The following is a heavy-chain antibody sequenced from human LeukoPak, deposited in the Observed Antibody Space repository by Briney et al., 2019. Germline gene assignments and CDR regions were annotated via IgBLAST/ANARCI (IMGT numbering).Heavy chain of an antibody. Sequence: PGGSLRLSCAASGFTFSNAWMSWVRQAPGKGLEWVGRIKSKTDGGTTDYAAPVKGRFTISRDDSKNTLYLQMNSLKTEDTAVYYCTTLYGDCGFWADAFDIWGQGTMVTVSS. CDR1: GFTFSNAW. V-gene: IGHV3-15*01. CDR3: TTLYGDCGFWADAFDI. CDR2: IKSKTDGGTT. D-gene: IGHD4-17*01. J-gene: IGHJ3*02.